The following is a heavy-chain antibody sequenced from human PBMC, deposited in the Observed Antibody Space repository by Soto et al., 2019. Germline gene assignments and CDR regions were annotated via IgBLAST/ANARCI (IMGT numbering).Heavy chain of an antibody. CDR1: GFTFSNAW. Sequence: EVQLVESGGGLVKPGGSLRLSCAASGFTFSNAWMSWVRQAPGKGLEWVGRIKTKTDVGTTDSSAPVKGRFTIAREDSNNTPYLQMNSLRTADTAVYYWTTGGPSRGMDVWGQGTTVTVSS. V-gene: IGHV3-15*01. CDR3: TTGGPSRGMDV. J-gene: IGHJ6*02. CDR2: IKTKTDVGTT.